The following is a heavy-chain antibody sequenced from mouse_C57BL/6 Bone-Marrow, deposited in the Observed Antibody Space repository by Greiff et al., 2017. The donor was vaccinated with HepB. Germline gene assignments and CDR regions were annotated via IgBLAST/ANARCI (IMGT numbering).Heavy chain of an antibody. CDR1: GFSLTSYG. CDR2: IWSGGST. CDR3: ARKRGHDYGDYFDY. V-gene: IGHV2-2*01. Sequence: VMLKQSGPGLVQPSQSLSITCTVSGFSLTSYGVHWVRQSPGKGLEWLGVIWSGGSTDYNAAFISRLSISKDNSKSQVFFKMNSLQADDTAIYYCARKRGHDYGDYFDYWGQGTTLTVSS. J-gene: IGHJ2*01. D-gene: IGHD2-4*01.